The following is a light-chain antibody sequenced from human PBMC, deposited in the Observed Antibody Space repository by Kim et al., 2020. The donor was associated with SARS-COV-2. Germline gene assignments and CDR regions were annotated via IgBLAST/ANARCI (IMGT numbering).Light chain of an antibody. V-gene: IGKV3-20*01. Sequence: DIVLTQSPGTLSLSPGKRGTLSCRASQSVSSNYLAWYQQKLGQAPRLLIYGASSRATGIPDRFSGSGSGTDFTLTISRLEPEDFAVYYCQQYGGSPITFGQGTRLEIK. CDR2: GAS. CDR3: QQYGGSPIT. CDR1: QSVSSNY. J-gene: IGKJ5*01.